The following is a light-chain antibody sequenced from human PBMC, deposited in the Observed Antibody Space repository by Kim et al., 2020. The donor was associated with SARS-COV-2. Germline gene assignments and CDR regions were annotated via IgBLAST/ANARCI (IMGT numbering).Light chain of an antibody. CDR3: ISYGGSYNLV. Sequence: GQSVTISRTGTSSAIGYSKFVSWYQQHPPKAPQLILYEGSQRPSGVSPSFSGSKSGSQASLTVSALQADGEAEYYCISYGGSYNLVFGGGTKVTVL. V-gene: IGLV2-8*01. CDR1: SSAIGYSKF. J-gene: IGLJ3*02. CDR2: EGS.